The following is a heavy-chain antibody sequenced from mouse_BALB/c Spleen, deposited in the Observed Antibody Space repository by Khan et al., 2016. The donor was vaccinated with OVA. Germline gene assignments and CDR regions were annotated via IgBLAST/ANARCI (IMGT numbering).Heavy chain of an antibody. CDR2: ISYSGSA. D-gene: IGHD1-1*01. Sequence: VQLKESGPGLVKPSQSLSLTCTVTGYSITTNYTWDWIRQFPGNKLEWRGYISYSGSASYNQSLKNRISITRDTSKNQFFLQLNSVTTEDTATYYCARKKDYGYAVHYWGQGTSVTVSA. CDR3: ARKKDYGYAVHY. V-gene: IGHV3-2*02. CDR1: GYSITTNYT. J-gene: IGHJ4*01.